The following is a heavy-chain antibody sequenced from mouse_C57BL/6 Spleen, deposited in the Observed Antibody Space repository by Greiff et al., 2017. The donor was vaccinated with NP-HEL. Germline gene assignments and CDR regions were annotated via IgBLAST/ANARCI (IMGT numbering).Heavy chain of an antibody. Sequence: VQLQQSGAELVRPGTSVKVSCKASGYAFTNYLIEWVKQRPGQGLEWIGVINPGSGGTNYNEKFKGKATLTADKSSSTAYMQLSSLTSEDSAVYFCARQLDYFDYWGQGTTLTVSS. CDR2: INPGSGGT. CDR1: GYAFTNYL. J-gene: IGHJ2*01. D-gene: IGHD4-1*02. CDR3: ARQLDYFDY. V-gene: IGHV1-54*01.